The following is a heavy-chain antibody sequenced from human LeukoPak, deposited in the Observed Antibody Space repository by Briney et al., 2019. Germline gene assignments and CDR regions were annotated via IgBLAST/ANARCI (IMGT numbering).Heavy chain of an antibody. Sequence: ASVKVSCKASGYTFTSYGISRVRQAPGQGLEWMGWISAYNGNTNYAQKLQGRVTMTTDTSTSTAYMELRSLRSDDTAVYYCARGRGGDRRLTVSFDIWGQGTMVTVSS. D-gene: IGHD3-9*01. V-gene: IGHV1-18*01. CDR3: ARGRGGDRRLTVSFDI. CDR2: ISAYNGNT. J-gene: IGHJ3*02. CDR1: GYTFTSYG.